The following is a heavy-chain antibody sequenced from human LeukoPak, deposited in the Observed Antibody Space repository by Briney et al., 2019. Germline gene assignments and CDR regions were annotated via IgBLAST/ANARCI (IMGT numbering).Heavy chain of an antibody. D-gene: IGHD3-10*01. J-gene: IGHJ4*02. CDR2: ISGGNGAT. CDR1: GFTFSSYA. Sequence: PGGSLRLSCAASGFTFSSYAMTWVRQAPGKGLEWVSGISGGNGATYYADSVKGRFTISTDNSKNTLYLQMNSLRVEDTAVYYCAKSYYYGSGSPSLDYWGQGTLVTVSS. V-gene: IGHV3-23*01. CDR3: AKSYYYGSGSPSLDY.